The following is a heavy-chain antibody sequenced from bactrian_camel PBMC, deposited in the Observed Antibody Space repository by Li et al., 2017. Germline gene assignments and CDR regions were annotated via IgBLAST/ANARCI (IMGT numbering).Heavy chain of an antibody. Sequence: VQLVESGGGSVPAGGSLRLSCAVSGDIDDRYCLAWFRQVPGKRREGVAAIDEEGHPAYADSVKGRATISKDKAKTTLYLDMCSAKYEDSAMYYCAGDPRLFYRGCTTAIEGTGELFDDWGQGTQVTVS. CDR3: AGDPRLFYRGCTTAIEGTGELFDD. J-gene: IGHJ4*01. D-gene: IGHD3*01. V-gene: IGHV3S44*01. CDR1: GDIDDRYC. CDR2: IDEEGHP.